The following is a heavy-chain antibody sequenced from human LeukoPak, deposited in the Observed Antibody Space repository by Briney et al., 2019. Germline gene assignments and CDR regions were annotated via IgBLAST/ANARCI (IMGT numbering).Heavy chain of an antibody. CDR1: GYTFTSYD. V-gene: IGHV1-8*01. Sequence: ASVKVSCKASGYTFTSYDINWVRQATGQGLEWMGWMNPNSGNTGYAQKFQGRVTMTRNTSISTAYMELSSLRSEDTAVYYCARGPYYYDSSVGNWFDPWGQGTLVTVSS. J-gene: IGHJ5*02. D-gene: IGHD3-22*01. CDR2: MNPNSGNT. CDR3: ARGPYYYDSSVGNWFDP.